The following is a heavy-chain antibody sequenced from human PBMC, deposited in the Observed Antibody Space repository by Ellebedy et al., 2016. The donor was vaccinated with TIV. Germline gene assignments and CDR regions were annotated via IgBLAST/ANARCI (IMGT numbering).Heavy chain of an antibody. J-gene: IGHJ4*02. D-gene: IGHD2-8*02. Sequence: GGSLRLSXAASGITFSRYWMHWVRQVPGKGLVWVSRIDNDGTRTDYADSVKGRFTISRDNAKSTLYLQMNSLRAEDSALYYCASGMVVSMTGTSDHWGQGTLVTVSS. CDR1: GITFSRYW. CDR3: ASGMVVSMTGTSDH. V-gene: IGHV3-74*01. CDR2: IDNDGTRT.